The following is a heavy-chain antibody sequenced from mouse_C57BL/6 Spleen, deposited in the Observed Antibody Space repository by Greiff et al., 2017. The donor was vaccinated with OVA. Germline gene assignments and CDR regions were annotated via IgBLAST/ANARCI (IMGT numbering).Heavy chain of an antibody. D-gene: IGHD2-13*01. CDR1: GYTFTSYW. CDR3: TRGGDIGRDYVKY. Sequence: QVQLKQPGTELVKPGASVKLSCKASGYTFTSYWMHWVKQRPGQGLEWIGNINPSNGGTNYNEKFKGKAKLTVDKSSSTARMQLRSLQSGDSAVSDGTRGGDIGRDYVKYGGQGTTLPVSS. CDR2: INPSNGGT. V-gene: IGHV1-53*01. J-gene: IGHJ2*01.